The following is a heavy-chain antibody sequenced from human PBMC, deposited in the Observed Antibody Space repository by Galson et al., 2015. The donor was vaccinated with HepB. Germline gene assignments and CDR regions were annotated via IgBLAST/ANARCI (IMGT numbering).Heavy chain of an antibody. Sequence: SVKVSCKVSGYTLTELSMHWVRQAPGKGLEWMGGFDPEDGETIYAQKFQGRVTMTEDTSTDTAYMELSSLRSEDTAVYYCATVLRELLSYYYYGMDVWGQGTTVTVSS. D-gene: IGHD1-26*01. CDR3: ATVLRELLSYYYYGMDV. CDR2: FDPEDGET. J-gene: IGHJ6*02. V-gene: IGHV1-24*01. CDR1: GYTLTELS.